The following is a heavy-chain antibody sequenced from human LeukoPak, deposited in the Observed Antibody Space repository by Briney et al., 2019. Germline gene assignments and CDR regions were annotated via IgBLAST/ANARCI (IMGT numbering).Heavy chain of an antibody. D-gene: IGHD3-10*01. Sequence: ASVKVSCKASGGTFSSYAISWVRQAPGQGLEWMGGIIPIFGTANYAQKFQGRVTITADESTSTAYMELSSLRSEDTAVYYCARDRWYYYGSGSYYPRYYYYGMDVWGKGTTVTVSS. CDR3: ARDRWYYYGSGSYYPRYYYYGMDV. CDR1: GGTFSSYA. V-gene: IGHV1-69*13. J-gene: IGHJ6*04. CDR2: IIPIFGTA.